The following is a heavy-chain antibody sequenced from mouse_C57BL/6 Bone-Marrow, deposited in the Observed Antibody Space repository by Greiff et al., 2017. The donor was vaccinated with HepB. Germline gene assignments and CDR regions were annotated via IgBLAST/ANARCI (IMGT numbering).Heavy chain of an antibody. CDR1: GFTFTDYY. V-gene: IGHV7-3*01. Sequence: EVKLVESGGGLVQPGGSLSLSCAASGFTFTDYYMSWVRQPPGKALEWLGFIRNKANGYTTEYSASVKGRFTISRDNSQSSLYLQMNGLRAEDSATYYCGRYDYFFADWGQGTLVTVSA. D-gene: IGHD1-1*02. J-gene: IGHJ3*01. CDR3: GRYDYFFAD. CDR2: IRNKANGYTT.